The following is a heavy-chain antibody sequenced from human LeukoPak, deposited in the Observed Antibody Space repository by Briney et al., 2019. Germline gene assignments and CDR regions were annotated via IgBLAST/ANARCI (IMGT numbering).Heavy chain of an antibody. CDR3: AKVDIVGTWKPGLDV. CDR2: ISASGDSI. J-gene: IGHJ6*02. V-gene: IGHV3-23*01. Sequence: GGSLRLSCAASGFTFSTSAMAWVRQAPGKGLEWVSSISASGDSINYADFVKGRFLMVRDNSKNTNTLFLHMGSLRAEDTAIYYCAKVDIVGTWKPGLDVWGQGTTVTVSS. CDR1: GFTFSTSA. D-gene: IGHD2-21*01.